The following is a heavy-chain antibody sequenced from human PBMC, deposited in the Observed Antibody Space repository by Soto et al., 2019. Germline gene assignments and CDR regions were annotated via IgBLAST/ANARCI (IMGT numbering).Heavy chain of an antibody. CDR3: ARGGWFDA. V-gene: IGHV4-39*01. CDR2: IYYSGST. Sequence: AAETLSLTCTVSGGSISSISYYWGWIRQPPGKGLEWIGSIYYSGSTYDNPSLKSRATISVDTHKNQFSLKLSSVTAAGTAVYYCARGGWFDAWGQGTLVTVSS. J-gene: IGHJ5*02. CDR1: GGSISSISYY.